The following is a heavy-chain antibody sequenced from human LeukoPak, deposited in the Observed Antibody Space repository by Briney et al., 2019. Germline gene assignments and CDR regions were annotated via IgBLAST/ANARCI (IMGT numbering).Heavy chain of an antibody. J-gene: IGHJ6*03. CDR3: ARVYNWNYHYMDV. CDR1: GYTFTGYY. CDR2: INPNSGGT. D-gene: IGHD1-20*01. Sequence: ASVKVSCKASGYTFTGYYMHWVRQAPGQGLEWMGWINPNSGGTNYAQKFQGRVTMTRDTSTSTAYMELSRLRSDDTAVYYCARVYNWNYHYMDVWGKGTTVTVSS. V-gene: IGHV1-2*02.